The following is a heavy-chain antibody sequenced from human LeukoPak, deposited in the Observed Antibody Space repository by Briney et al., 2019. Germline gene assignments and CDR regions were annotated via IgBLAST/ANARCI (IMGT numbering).Heavy chain of an antibody. D-gene: IGHD3-22*01. V-gene: IGHV4-31*03. J-gene: IGHJ4*02. CDR1: GGSISSGGYY. CDR3: ARGRRWYYDSSGYYSIYYFDY. CDR2: IYYSGST. Sequence: SETLSLTCTVSGGSISSGGYYWSWIRQHPGKGLEWTGYIYYSGSTYYNPSLKSRVTISVDTSKNQFSLKLSSVTAADTAVYYCARGRRWYYDSSGYYSIYYFDYWGQGTLVTVSS.